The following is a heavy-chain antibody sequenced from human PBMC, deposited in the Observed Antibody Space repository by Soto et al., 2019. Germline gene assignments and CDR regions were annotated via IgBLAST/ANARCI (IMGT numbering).Heavy chain of an antibody. CDR1: GGSISSRTFW. CDR2: MYYSGSS. CDR3: ARHPRDDYNYGGSGIFDY. Sequence: QLQLQESGPGLVKPSETLSLTCSVSGGSISSRTFWWAWIRQPPGKGLEWIGDMYYSGSSYSSPSLKTPVTLPVDTSKNQLSLKLNSVTAADTAVYYCARHPRDDYNYGGSGIFDYWGQGTLVTVSS. J-gene: IGHJ4*02. V-gene: IGHV4-39*01. D-gene: IGHD4-4*01.